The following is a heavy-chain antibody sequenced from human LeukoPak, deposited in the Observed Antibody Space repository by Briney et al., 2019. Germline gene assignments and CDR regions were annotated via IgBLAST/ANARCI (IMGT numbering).Heavy chain of an antibody. D-gene: IGHD6-13*01. V-gene: IGHV1-2*02. CDR2: INPNSGGT. CDR1: GYTLTVYH. CDR3: ARPRGYSSSWYWFDP. J-gene: IGHJ5*02. Sequence: ASVKVSCKASGYTLTVYHMNWVRQAPGQGLEWMGWINPNSGGTNYAQKFQGRVTMTRDTSISTAYMELSRLRSDDTAVYYCARPRGYSSSWYWFDPWGQGTLVTVSS.